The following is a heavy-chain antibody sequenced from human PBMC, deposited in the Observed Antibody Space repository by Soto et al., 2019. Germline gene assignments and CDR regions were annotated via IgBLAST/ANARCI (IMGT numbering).Heavy chain of an antibody. CDR1: GGSISSSSYY. V-gene: IGHV4-39*01. D-gene: IGHD3-9*01. CDR2: IYYSGST. J-gene: IGHJ4*02. CDR3: ASRVLGTGYFDY. Sequence: SETLSLTCTVSGGSISSSSYYWGWVRQPPGKGLELIGSIYYSGSTYYNPSLKSRVTISVDTSKNLFSLKLSSVTAADTAVYYCASRVLGTGYFDYWGQGTLVTVSS.